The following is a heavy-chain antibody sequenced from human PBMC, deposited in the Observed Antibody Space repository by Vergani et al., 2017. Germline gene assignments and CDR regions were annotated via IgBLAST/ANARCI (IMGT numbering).Heavy chain of an antibody. Sequence: QVQLVQSGAEVKKPGASVKVSCKASGYTFTSYAMHWVRQAPGQRLEWMGWISAYNGNTNYAQKLQGRVTMTTDTSTSTAYMELSRLRSDDTAVYYCARVPYCSSTSCPDAFDIWGQGTMVTVSS. CDR2: ISAYNGNT. CDR1: GYTFTSYA. V-gene: IGHV1-18*01. CDR3: ARVPYCSSTSCPDAFDI. J-gene: IGHJ3*02. D-gene: IGHD2-2*01.